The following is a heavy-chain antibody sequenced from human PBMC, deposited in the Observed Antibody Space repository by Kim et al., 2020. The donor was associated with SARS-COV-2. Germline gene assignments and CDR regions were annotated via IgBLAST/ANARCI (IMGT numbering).Heavy chain of an antibody. Sequence: SVKVSCKASGYTFTGYYMHWVRQAPGQGLEWMGWINPNSGGTNYAQKFQGRVTMTRDTPISTAYMELSRLRSDDTAVYYCARDLIQWFGELLSSYGMDVWGQGTTVTVSS. CDR1: GYTFTGYY. CDR3: ARDLIQWFGELLSSYGMDV. V-gene: IGHV1-2*02. J-gene: IGHJ6*02. D-gene: IGHD3-10*01. CDR2: INPNSGGT.